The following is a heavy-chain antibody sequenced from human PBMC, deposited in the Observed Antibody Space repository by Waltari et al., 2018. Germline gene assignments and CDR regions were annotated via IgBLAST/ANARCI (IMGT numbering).Heavy chain of an antibody. CDR3: ARDHDIAVAGTFDY. Sequence: VQLQESGPGLVKPSGTLSLTCAVSGGSISSSNWWSWVRQPPGKGLEWIGEIYHSGSTNYHPSHKSRVTIAVDKSKNQFSLKLSSVTAADTAVYYCARDHDIAVAGTFDYWGQGTLVTVSS. CDR2: IYHSGST. D-gene: IGHD6-19*01. CDR1: GGSISSSNW. V-gene: IGHV4-4*02. J-gene: IGHJ4*02.